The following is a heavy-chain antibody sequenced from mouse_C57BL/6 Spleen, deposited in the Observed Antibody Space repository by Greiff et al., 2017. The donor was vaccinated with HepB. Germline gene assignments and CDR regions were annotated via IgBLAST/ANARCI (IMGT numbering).Heavy chain of an antibody. CDR3: ARRYYSNYWYFDV. J-gene: IGHJ1*03. D-gene: IGHD2-5*01. CDR1: GYTFTSYW. CDR2: IHPNSSST. V-gene: IGHV1-64*01. Sequence: QVQLQQPGAELVKPGASVKLSCKASGYTFTSYWMHWVKQRPGQGLEWIGMIHPNSSSTNYNEKFKSKATLTVDKSSSTAYMQLSSLTSEDSAVYYCARRYYSNYWYFDVWGTGTTVTVSS.